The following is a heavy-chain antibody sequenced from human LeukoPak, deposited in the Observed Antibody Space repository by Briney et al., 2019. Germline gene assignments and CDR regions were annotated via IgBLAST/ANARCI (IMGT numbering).Heavy chain of an antibody. CDR1: GYTFSSSY. J-gene: IGHJ4*02. CDR2: INPSGGTT. V-gene: IGHV1-46*01. D-gene: IGHD5-18*01. Sequence: ASVKVSCKASGYTFSSSYIHWVRQAPGQGLEWMGIINPSGGTTIYAQRFQGRVTMTRDTSTSTVYMELSRLRSDDTAVYYCARLREGDSYGFVDYWGQGTLVTVSS. CDR3: ARLREGDSYGFVDY.